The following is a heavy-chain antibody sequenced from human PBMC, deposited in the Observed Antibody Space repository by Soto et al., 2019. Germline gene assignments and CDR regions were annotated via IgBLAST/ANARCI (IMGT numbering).Heavy chain of an antibody. J-gene: IGHJ4*02. CDR1: GGSISSGGYY. CDR3: ARDKGGYSNFDS. CDR2: ISYIWST. D-gene: IGHD5-18*01. Sequence: PSETLSLTCTVSGGSISSGGYYWSWIRQHPGKGLEWIGYISYIWSTSYNPSLKSRVAIFVDTSMNQFSLRLSSVTAADTAVYYCARDKGGYSNFDSWGQGTRVTVSS. V-gene: IGHV4-31*03.